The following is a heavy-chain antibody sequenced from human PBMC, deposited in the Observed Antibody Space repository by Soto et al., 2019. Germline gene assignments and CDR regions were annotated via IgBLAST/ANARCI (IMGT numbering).Heavy chain of an antibody. CDR1: GFSLSARGVG. CDR3: ARWGFRGYNNHY. J-gene: IGHJ4*02. CDR2: IYWNNDQ. V-gene: IGHV2-5*01. D-gene: IGHD5-12*01. Sequence: QITLKESGPPLVKPTQTLTLTCTFSGFSLSARGVGVGWIRQPPGKALERLALIYWNNDQYYSPFLRSRLTITKDTSKNQVVLTMTNVDPVDTATYYGARWGFRGYNNHYWGPGTLVTVSS.